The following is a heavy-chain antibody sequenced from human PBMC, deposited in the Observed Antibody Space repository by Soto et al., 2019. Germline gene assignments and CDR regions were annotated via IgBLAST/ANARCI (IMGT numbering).Heavy chain of an antibody. J-gene: IGHJ4*02. Sequence: PGGSLRLSCSTSGFTFNTYTMHWVRQAPGKGLEYVSAIRSNGGSTYYADSVKGRFTISRDNSKNTLYLQMSSLRPEDTAVYYCVIPNYYDTSGYYGPQEMWGYWGQGTLVTVSS. D-gene: IGHD3-22*01. CDR3: VIPNYYDTSGYYGPQEMWGY. CDR2: IRSNGGST. V-gene: IGHV3-64D*06. CDR1: GFTFNTYT.